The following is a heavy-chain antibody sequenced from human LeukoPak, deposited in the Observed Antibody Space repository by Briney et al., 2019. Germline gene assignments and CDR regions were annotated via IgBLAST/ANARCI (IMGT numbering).Heavy chain of an antibody. CDR2: ITYDSANA. D-gene: IGHD1-1*01. CDR3: TGNWNFER. J-gene: IGHJ4*02. CDR1: GFTFSTYA. V-gene: IGHV3-23*01. Sequence: GGSLRLSCAASGFTFSTYAMTWVRQVPEKGLEWVSGITYDSANAYYADSVKGRFTISRDNSRNTLYLQMHGLRAEDTAMYYCTGNWNFERWGQGALVTVSS.